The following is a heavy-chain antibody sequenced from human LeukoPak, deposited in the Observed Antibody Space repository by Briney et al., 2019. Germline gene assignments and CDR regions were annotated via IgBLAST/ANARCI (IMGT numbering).Heavy chain of an antibody. V-gene: IGHV4-39*07. CDR1: GGSISSSSYY. D-gene: IGHD3-22*01. CDR2: IYYSGST. CDR3: ARDPRGYYYDSSGYYPDAFDI. J-gene: IGHJ3*02. Sequence: TSETLSLTCTVSGGSISSSSYYWGWIRQPPGKGLEWIGSIYYSGSTYYNPSLKSRVTISVDTSKNQFSLKLSSVTAADTAVYYCARDPRGYYYDSSGYYPDAFDIWGQGTMVTVSS.